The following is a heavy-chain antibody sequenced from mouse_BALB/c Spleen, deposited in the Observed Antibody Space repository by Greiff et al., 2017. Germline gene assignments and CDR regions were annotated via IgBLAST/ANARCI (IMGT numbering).Heavy chain of an antibody. V-gene: IGHV5-6-5*01. CDR1: GFTFSSYA. D-gene: IGHD2-3*01. CDR3: ARGDDWFAY. CDR2: ISSCGST. Sequence: EVMLVESGGGLVKPGGSLKLSCAASGFTFSSYAMSWVRQTPEKRLEWVASISSCGSTYYPDSVKGRFTISRDNARNILYLQMSSLRSEDTAMYYCARGDDWFAYWGQGTLVTVSA. J-gene: IGHJ3*01.